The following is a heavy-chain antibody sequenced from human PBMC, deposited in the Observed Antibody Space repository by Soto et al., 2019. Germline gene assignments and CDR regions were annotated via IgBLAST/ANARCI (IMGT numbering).Heavy chain of an antibody. D-gene: IGHD4-17*01. Sequence: GGSLRLSCASSGFTFSSYAMIWVRQAPGKGLELVSAISGSCCSTYYSDSVKGRFTISRDNSKNTLYLQMNSLRAEDTAVYYCAKTSSDYGDNNWFDPWGQGTLVTVSS. J-gene: IGHJ5*02. CDR3: AKTSSDYGDNNWFDP. CDR1: GFTFSSYA. V-gene: IGHV3-23*01. CDR2: ISGSCCST.